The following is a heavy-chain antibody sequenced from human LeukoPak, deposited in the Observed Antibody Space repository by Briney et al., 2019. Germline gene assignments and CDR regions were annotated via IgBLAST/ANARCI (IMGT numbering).Heavy chain of an antibody. CDR3: AQGATSDLKD. V-gene: IGHV3-23*01. CDR2: ISGSGGST. J-gene: IGHJ4*02. Sequence: GGSLRLSCAASGFTFSSYAMSWVRQAPGKGLEWVSGISGSGGSTNYADSVKGRFTISRDNSKNTLYLQMNSLRAADTAVYYCAQGATSDLKDWGQGTLVTVSS. CDR1: GFTFSSYA.